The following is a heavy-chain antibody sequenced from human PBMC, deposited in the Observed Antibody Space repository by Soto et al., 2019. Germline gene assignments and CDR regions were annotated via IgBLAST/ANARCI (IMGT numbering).Heavy chain of an antibody. Sequence: QVQLQESGPGLVKPSGTLSLTCSVSGVSVSSVAWWSWVRQPPGKGLEWIGEIYRSGGVNYNPSLKSEVTLSRDGSKNQLSRNVSSVTADGTAVYDCGRGSGSTTCYRCIDSWGQGTLVTVSS. J-gene: IGHJ4*02. D-gene: IGHD1-26*01. CDR2: IYRSGGV. CDR1: GVSVSSVAW. V-gene: IGHV4-4*02. CDR3: GRGSGSTTCYRCIDS.